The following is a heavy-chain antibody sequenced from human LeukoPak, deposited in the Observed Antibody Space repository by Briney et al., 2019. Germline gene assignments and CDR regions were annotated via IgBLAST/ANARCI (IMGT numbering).Heavy chain of an antibody. Sequence: ASVKVSCKASRYTFTSYDINWVRQATGQGLEWMGWMNPNSGNTGYAQRFQGRVTMTRNTSLSTAYMELSSLRSEATAVYYCARGAGYCSSTSCYTWFDPWGQGTLVTVSS. J-gene: IGHJ5*02. V-gene: IGHV1-8*01. CDR1: RYTFTSYD. CDR3: ARGAGYCSSTSCYTWFDP. D-gene: IGHD2-2*02. CDR2: MNPNSGNT.